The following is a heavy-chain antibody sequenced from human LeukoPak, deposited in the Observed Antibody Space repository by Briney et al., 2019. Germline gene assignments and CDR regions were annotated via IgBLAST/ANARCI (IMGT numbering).Heavy chain of an antibody. CDR1: GYTFTSYY. V-gene: IGHV1-46*01. D-gene: IGHD6-19*01. J-gene: IGHJ4*02. CDR2: INPSGGST. CDR3: ARSPMGGGSGWNLSDF. Sequence: ASVKVSCKASGYTFTSYYMHWVRQAPGQGLEWMGIINPSGGSTSYAQKFQGRVTMTRDTSTSTVYMELSSLRSEDTAVYYCARSPMGGGSGWNLSDFWGQGTLVTVSS.